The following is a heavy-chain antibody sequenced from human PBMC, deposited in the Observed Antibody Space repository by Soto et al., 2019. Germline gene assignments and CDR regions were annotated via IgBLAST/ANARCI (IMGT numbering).Heavy chain of an antibody. Sequence: SETLSLTCTVSGGSISSYYWSWIRQPPGKGLEWIGYIYYSGSTNYNPSLKSRVTISVDTSKNQFSLKLSSVTAADTAVYYCAREGTTLAAAGTNPNAFDIWGQGTMVTVSS. V-gene: IGHV4-59*01. J-gene: IGHJ3*02. CDR1: GGSISSYY. CDR3: AREGTTLAAAGTNPNAFDI. CDR2: IYYSGST. D-gene: IGHD6-13*01.